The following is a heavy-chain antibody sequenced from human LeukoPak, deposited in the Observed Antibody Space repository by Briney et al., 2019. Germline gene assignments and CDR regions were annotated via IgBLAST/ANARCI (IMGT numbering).Heavy chain of an antibody. CDR3: SKPYCRCYSCPSDV. J-gene: IGHJ6*04. CDR1: GFTFSSYA. V-gene: IGHV3-23*01. Sequence: QPGGSLRLSCAASGFTFSSYAMSWVRQAPGKGLEWVSAISGSGGSTYYADSVKGRFTISRDNSKNTLYLQMNSLRAEDTAVYYCSKPYCRCYSCPSDVWGKGTTVTVSS. D-gene: IGHD2-2*01. CDR2: ISGSGGST.